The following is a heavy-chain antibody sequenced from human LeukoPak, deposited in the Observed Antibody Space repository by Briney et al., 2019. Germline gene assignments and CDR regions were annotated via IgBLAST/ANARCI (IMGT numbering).Heavy chain of an antibody. CDR3: ATDKLEWLPDS. Sequence: GASVKVSCKTSGYAFTGYFIHWVRQAPGQGLEWMGGIIPIFGTANYAQKFQGRVTITADESTSTAYMELSSLRSEDTAVYYCATDKLEWLPDSWGQGTLVTVSS. CDR1: GYAFTGYF. J-gene: IGHJ5*02. V-gene: IGHV1-69*13. D-gene: IGHD3-3*01. CDR2: IIPIFGTA.